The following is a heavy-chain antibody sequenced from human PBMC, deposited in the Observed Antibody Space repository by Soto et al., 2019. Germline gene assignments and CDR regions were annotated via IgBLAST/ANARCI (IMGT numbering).Heavy chain of an antibody. CDR1: GNTVTGYG. CDR3: ATGGGQTYGDFDF. CDR2: ISSYNGNT. Sequence: ASVKVSCKASGNTVTGYGLSWVRQAPGQGLEWMGWISSYNGNTRYAQKFQGRVSMTTDTSTNTGSMELRSLTSDDTAVYYCATGGGQTYGDFDFWGQGXLVTVSS. J-gene: IGHJ4*02. D-gene: IGHD2-8*01. V-gene: IGHV1-18*01.